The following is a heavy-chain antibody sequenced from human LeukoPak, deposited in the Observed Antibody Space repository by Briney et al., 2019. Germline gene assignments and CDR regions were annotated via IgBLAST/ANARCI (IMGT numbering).Heavy chain of an antibody. D-gene: IGHD5-18*01. V-gene: IGHV4-39*07. CDR3: ATDRGVYSYGQEVF. CDR1: GFTITSYV. J-gene: IGHJ4*02. Sequence: PGGSLRLSCTASGFTITSYVTSWIRQPPGKGLEWIVSIHYSGSTYYNPSLKSRVTIAVDTSKNQFSLKLSSVTAADTAVYYCATDRGVYSYGQEVFWGQGTLVTVSS. CDR2: IHYSGST.